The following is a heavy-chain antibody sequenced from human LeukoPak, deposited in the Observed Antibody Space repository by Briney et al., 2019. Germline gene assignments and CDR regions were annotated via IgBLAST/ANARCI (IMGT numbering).Heavy chain of an antibody. CDR1: GGSISSSSYY. CDR3: ARLSYAFNYYDSSGYGLRGYFDY. J-gene: IGHJ4*02. D-gene: IGHD3-22*01. CDR2: IYYSGST. V-gene: IGHV4-39*07. Sequence: SETLSLTCTVSGGSISSSSYYWGWIRQPPGKGLEWIGSIYYSGSTYYNPSLKSRVTISVDTSKNQFSLKLSSVTAADTAVYYCARLSYAFNYYDSSGYGLRGYFDYWGQGTLVTVSS.